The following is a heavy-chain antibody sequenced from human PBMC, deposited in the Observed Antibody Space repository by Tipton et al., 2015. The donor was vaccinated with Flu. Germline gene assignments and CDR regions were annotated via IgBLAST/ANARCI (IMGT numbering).Heavy chain of an antibody. CDR3: ARDRGFGAYTFDY. J-gene: IGHJ4*02. D-gene: IGHD3-10*01. V-gene: IGHV1-46*01. Sequence: QLVQSGAEVKKPGASVRISCTASGYTFTNYNMHWVRQAPGRGPEWMGIIYPSGGGTTYAQRFQGRVTLTRDKSTSTVYMELSSLRSADTAFYYCARDRGFGAYTFDYWGQGTLVTVAS. CDR2: IYPSGGGT. CDR1: GYTFTNYN.